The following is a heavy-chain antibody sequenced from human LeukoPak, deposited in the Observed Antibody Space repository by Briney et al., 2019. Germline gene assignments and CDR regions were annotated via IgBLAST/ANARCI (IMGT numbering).Heavy chain of an antibody. J-gene: IGHJ3*02. CDR2: ISYDGSNK. V-gene: IGHV3-30-3*01. CDR1: GFTFSDEY. Sequence: GGALRLSCAASGFTFSDEYMSWVRQAPGKGLEWVAVISYDGSNKYYADSVKGRFTISRDNSKNTLYLQMNSLRAEDTAVYYCARDGRAVAGNGGVDAFDIWGQGTMVTVSS. D-gene: IGHD6-19*01. CDR3: ARDGRAVAGNGGVDAFDI.